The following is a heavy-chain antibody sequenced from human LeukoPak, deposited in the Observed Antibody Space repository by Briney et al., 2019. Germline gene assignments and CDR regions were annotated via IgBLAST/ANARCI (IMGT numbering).Heavy chain of an antibody. V-gene: IGHV4-59*08. CDR2: IYYSGST. CDR1: GGSISSYY. CDR3: ARRGGHGGSFDY. D-gene: IGHD4-23*01. Sequence: SETLSLTCTVSGGSISSYYWSWIRQPPGKGLEWIGYIYYSGSTNYNPSLKSRVTISVDTSKNQFSLKLGSVTAADTAVYYCARRGGHGGSFDYWGQGTLVTVSS. J-gene: IGHJ4*02.